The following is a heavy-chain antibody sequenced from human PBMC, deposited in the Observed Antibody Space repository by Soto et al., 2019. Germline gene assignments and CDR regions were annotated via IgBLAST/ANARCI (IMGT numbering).Heavy chain of an antibody. CDR1: GFTFSSYG. V-gene: IGHV3-33*01. D-gene: IGHD6-6*01. CDR2: IWYDGSNK. J-gene: IGHJ4*02. CDR3: ARDPTSIAARPLDY. Sequence: GGSLRLSCAASGFTFSSYGMHWVRQAPGKGLEWVAVIWYDGSNKYYADSVKGRFTISRDNSKNTLYLQMNSLRAEDTAVYYCARDPTSIAARPLDYWGQGTLVTVSS.